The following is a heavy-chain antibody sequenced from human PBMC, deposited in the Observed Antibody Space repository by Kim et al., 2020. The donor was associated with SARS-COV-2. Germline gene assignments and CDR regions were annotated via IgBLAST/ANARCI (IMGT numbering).Heavy chain of an antibody. CDR3: ARHQTSSGSYYESWFDP. V-gene: IGHV4-61*01. D-gene: IGHD1-26*01. J-gene: IGHJ5*02. CDR2: VYYNGVT. CDR1: GDSVSTGSYY. Sequence: SETLSLKCTVSGDSVSTGSYYWSWIRQPPGKGLEWIGYVYYNGVTNYNPSLKSRVTISVDTSKNQYSLNLRSVTTADTAVYFCARHQTSSGSYYESWFDPWGQGTLVFVSS.